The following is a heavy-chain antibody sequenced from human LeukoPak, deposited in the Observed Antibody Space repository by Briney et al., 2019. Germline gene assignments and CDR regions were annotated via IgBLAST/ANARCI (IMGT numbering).Heavy chain of an antibody. V-gene: IGHV3-20*04. CDR3: AIGGWFGELLFDY. Sequence: GGSLRLSCAASAFTFDDYGISWVRQAPGKGLEWVSGINWNGGSTGYADSVKGRFTISRDIAKNSLYLQKNSLRAGDTALYYCAIGGWFGELLFDYWGQGTLVTVSS. J-gene: IGHJ4*02. CDR1: AFTFDDYG. CDR2: INWNGGST. D-gene: IGHD3-10*01.